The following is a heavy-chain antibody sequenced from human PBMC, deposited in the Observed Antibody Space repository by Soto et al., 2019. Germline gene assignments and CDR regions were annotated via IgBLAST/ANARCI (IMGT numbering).Heavy chain of an antibody. CDR1: GFTFSSYA. CDR2: VSDSGGST. V-gene: IGHV3-23*01. D-gene: IGHD5-12*01. Sequence: PGGSLRLSCAASGFTFSSYAMSWVRQAPGKGLEWVSGVSDSGGSTYYADSVKGRFTISRDNSKNTVHLQMHSLRAEDTAVYYSAMRRDGYKYAFDIWGQGTMVTVS. CDR3: AMRRDGYKYAFDI. J-gene: IGHJ3*02.